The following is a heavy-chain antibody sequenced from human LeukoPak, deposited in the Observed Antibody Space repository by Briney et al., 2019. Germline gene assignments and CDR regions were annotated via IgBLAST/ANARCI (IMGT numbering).Heavy chain of an antibody. Sequence: PGGSLRRSCAASGLSVSSTHMGWVRQAPGKGLEWVSLTYSGGNTYYAESVKGRFSISRDSSKNTLYVQMSSLRVEDTAVYYWAREDCSGGSCYGRTNWLDPWGQGTLVTVSS. CDR2: TYSGGNT. CDR1: GLSVSSTH. J-gene: IGHJ5*02. V-gene: IGHV3-66*01. CDR3: AREDCSGGSCYGRTNWLDP. D-gene: IGHD2-15*01.